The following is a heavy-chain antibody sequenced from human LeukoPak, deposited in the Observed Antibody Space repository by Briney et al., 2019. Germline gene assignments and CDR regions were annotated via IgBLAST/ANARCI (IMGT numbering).Heavy chain of an antibody. J-gene: IGHJ4*02. Sequence: ASVKVSCEASGYTFTVYYMHWVRQAPGQGLEWMGWINPNSGGTNYAQKLQGRVTMTRDTSISTAYMELSRLTSDDTAMYYCAREGRRDYYGSASFYKIWGQGTLVTVSS. CDR2: INPNSGGT. V-gene: IGHV1-2*02. CDR1: GYTFTVYY. CDR3: AREGRRDYYGSASFYKI. D-gene: IGHD3-10*01.